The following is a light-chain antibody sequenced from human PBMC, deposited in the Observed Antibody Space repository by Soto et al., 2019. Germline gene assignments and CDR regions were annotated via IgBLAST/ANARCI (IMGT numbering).Light chain of an antibody. Sequence: TQPASLSGSPRQSITISCTGTNSDVGSYNLVSWFQQHPGKAPKLVIYEVTKRPSGVSDRFSGSKSGNTASLTIPGLQAEDEADYYCFSYAGDSVYVFGTGTKVTGL. CDR2: EVT. J-gene: IGLJ1*01. CDR1: NSDVGSYNL. CDR3: FSYAGDSVYV. V-gene: IGLV2-23*02.